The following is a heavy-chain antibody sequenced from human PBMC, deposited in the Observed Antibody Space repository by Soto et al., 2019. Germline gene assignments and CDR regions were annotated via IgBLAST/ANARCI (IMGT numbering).Heavy chain of an antibody. Sequence: QVQLQESGPGLVKPSETLSLTCTVPGGSITNYYWTWIRQLPGKRLEWIAHIHNSGNTNSNPSLNSRVTISMDTSKNQISLRLTSVTAADTAMYYCARLQYTVVTPIDLWGQGTMVTVSS. V-gene: IGHV4-59*01. J-gene: IGHJ3*01. D-gene: IGHD2-21*02. CDR1: GGSITNYY. CDR2: IHNSGNT. CDR3: ARLQYTVVTPIDL.